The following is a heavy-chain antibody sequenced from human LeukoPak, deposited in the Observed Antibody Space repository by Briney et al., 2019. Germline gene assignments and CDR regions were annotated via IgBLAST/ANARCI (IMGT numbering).Heavy chain of an antibody. Sequence: AGGSLRLSCAASGFTLSSYGMHWVRQAPGKGLEWVAVISYDGSNKYYADSVKVRFTISRDNSKNTLYLQMNSLRAEDTAVYYCANLPLRDIVANHWGQGTLVTVSS. V-gene: IGHV3-30*18. J-gene: IGHJ4*02. CDR1: GFTLSSYG. D-gene: IGHD5-12*01. CDR3: ANLPLRDIVANH. CDR2: ISYDGSNK.